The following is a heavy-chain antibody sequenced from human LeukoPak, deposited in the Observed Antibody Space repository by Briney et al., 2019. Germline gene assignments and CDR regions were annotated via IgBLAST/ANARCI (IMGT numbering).Heavy chain of an antibody. CDR2: IIPIFGTA. Sequence: SVKVSCKASGGTFSSYAISWVLQAPGQGLEWMGGIIPIFGTANYAQKFQGRVTITTDESTSTAYMELSSLRSEDTAVYYCERDQNPDYDSRGYFDYWGQGTLVTVSS. J-gene: IGHJ4*02. CDR1: GGTFSSYA. CDR3: ERDQNPDYDSRGYFDY. D-gene: IGHD3-22*01. V-gene: IGHV1-69*05.